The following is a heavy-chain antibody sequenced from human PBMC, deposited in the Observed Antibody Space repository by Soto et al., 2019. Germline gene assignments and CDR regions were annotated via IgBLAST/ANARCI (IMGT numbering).Heavy chain of an antibody. V-gene: IGHV4-61*01. J-gene: IGHJ5*02. D-gene: IGHD1-1*01. CDR1: GGSVSSGSYY. CDR3: ARAPATTRRLFDP. Sequence: SETLSLTCTVSGGSVSSGSYYWSWIRQPPGKGLEWIGYIYYSGSTNYNPSLKSRVTISVDTSKNQFSLKLSSVTAADTAVYYCARAPATTRRLFDPCAQRTLVIVSS. CDR2: IYYSGST.